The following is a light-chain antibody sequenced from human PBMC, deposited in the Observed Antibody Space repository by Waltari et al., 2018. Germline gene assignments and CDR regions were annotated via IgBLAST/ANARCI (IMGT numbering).Light chain of an antibody. CDR2: EDT. CDR3: SSYAGSSTLV. CDR1: SSDVGNYIL. Sequence: QSALTQPASVSASPGQSMTISCTGTSSDVGNYILVSWYQQHPGKAPKLMIYEDTKRPSGVSNRCSGSKSGTTASLTISGLQAEDEADYFCSSYAGSSTLVFGGGTKLTVL. J-gene: IGLJ3*02. V-gene: IGLV2-23*01.